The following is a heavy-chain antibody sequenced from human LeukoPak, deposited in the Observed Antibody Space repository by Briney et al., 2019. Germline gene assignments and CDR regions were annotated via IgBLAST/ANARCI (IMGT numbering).Heavy chain of an antibody. Sequence: GGSLRLSCAASGFTFRNYGMHWVRQAPGKGLEWVAVIWYDGSNKYYADSVKGRFTISRDNAKNSLYLQMDSLRAEDTAVYYCAREENYYDILTGYYFVGFDYWGQGALVTVSS. V-gene: IGHV3-33*01. J-gene: IGHJ4*02. D-gene: IGHD3-9*01. CDR1: GFTFRNYG. CDR2: IWYDGSNK. CDR3: AREENYYDILTGYYFVGFDY.